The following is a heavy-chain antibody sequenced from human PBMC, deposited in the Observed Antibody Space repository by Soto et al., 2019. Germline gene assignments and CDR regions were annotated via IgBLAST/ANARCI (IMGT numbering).Heavy chain of an antibody. CDR2: IKQDGSEK. J-gene: IGHJ6*02. D-gene: IGHD2-15*01. V-gene: IGHV3-7*01. CDR1: GFTFSSYW. CDR3: ARGVDVVVVYGVFYYHYGMDV. Sequence: EVQLVESGGGLVQPGGSLRLSCAASGFTFSSYWMSWVRQAPGKGLEWVANIKQDGSEKYYVDSVKGRFTISRDNAKNSLCLQMNSLRAEGTAVYYCARGVDVVVVYGVFYYHYGMDVWGQGTTVTVSS.